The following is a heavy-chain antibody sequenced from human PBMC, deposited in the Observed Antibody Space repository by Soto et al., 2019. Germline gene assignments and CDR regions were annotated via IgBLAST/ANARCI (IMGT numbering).Heavy chain of an antibody. V-gene: IGHV1-46*01. CDR1: GYTFTSYY. J-gene: IGHJ5*02. Sequence: ASVKVSCKASGYTFTSYYMHWVRQAPGQGLEWMGIINPSGGSTSYAQKFQGRVTMTRDTSTSTVYMELSSLRSEDTAVYYCARDGSIAAAGHFFDPWGQGTLVTVSS. CDR3: ARDGSIAAAGHFFDP. CDR2: INPSGGST. D-gene: IGHD6-13*01.